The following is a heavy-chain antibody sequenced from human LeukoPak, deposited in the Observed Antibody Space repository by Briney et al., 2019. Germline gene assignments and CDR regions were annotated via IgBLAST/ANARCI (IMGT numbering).Heavy chain of an antibody. CDR3: ARGADILTGYYRKGDGYFDY. D-gene: IGHD3-9*01. V-gene: IGHV4-34*01. Sequence: SETLSLTCAVYGGSFSGYYWSWIRQPPGKGLEWIGEINHSGSTNYNPSLKSRVAISVDTSKNQFSLKLSSVAAADTAVYYCARGADILTGYYRKGDGYFDYWGQGTLVTVSS. J-gene: IGHJ4*02. CDR2: INHSGST. CDR1: GGSFSGYY.